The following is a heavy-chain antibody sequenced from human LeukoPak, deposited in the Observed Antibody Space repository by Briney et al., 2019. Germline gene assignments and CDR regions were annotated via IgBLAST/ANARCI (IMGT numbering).Heavy chain of an antibody. CDR3: ARAYYDILTGCYSESAFDI. Sequence: SETLSLTCSVAGGSISSYYWSWIRQPPGKGLEGIGYFFYSGSTNYNPSLNSRVTISVDTSKNQFSLKLSSVTVADTAVYDCARAYYDILTGCYSESAFDIWGQGTMVTVSS. D-gene: IGHD3-9*01. CDR2: FFYSGST. CDR1: GGSISSYY. J-gene: IGHJ3*02. V-gene: IGHV4-59*08.